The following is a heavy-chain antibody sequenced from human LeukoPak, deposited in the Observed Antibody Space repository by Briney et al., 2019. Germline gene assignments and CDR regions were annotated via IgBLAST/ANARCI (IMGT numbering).Heavy chain of an antibody. D-gene: IGHD4-17*01. Sequence: SETLSLTCAVYGGSFSGYYWSWIRQPPGKGLEWIGEINHSGSTNYNPSLKSRVIISVDTSKNQFSLKLSSVTAADTAVYYCARGNLKYYGDYVNYYYGMDVWGQGTTVTVSS. J-gene: IGHJ6*02. V-gene: IGHV4-34*01. CDR1: GGSFSGYY. CDR3: ARGNLKYYGDYVNYYYGMDV. CDR2: INHSGST.